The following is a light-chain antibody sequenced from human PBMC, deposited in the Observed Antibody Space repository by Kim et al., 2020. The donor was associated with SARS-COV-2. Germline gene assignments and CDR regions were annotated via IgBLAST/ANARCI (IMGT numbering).Light chain of an antibody. J-gene: IGLJ3*02. Sequence: QLVLTQSPSASASLGASVKLTCTLSSGHSNNAIAWHQQQPEKGPRYLMKVDSDGSHSKGDGIPDRFSGSSSGAERYLTISSLQSEDETDYYCQTWGTGIRVFGGGTKVTVL. CDR1: SGHSNNA. CDR3: QTWGTGIRV. CDR2: VDSDGSH. V-gene: IGLV4-69*02.